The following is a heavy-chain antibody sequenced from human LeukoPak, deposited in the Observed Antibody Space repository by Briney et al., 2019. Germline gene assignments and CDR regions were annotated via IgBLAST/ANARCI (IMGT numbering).Heavy chain of an antibody. J-gene: IGHJ4*02. Sequence: SATLSLTCAVYGGSFSGYYWSWLRQPPRKGLEWIGEINHIGSTNYNPSLKSRVTISVDTSKNQFSLKLSSVTAADTAVYYCARVNPDLYSSSWYYFDYWGQGTLVTVSS. CDR2: INHIGST. D-gene: IGHD6-13*01. CDR3: ARVNPDLYSSSWYYFDY. CDR1: GGSFSGYY. V-gene: IGHV4-34*01.